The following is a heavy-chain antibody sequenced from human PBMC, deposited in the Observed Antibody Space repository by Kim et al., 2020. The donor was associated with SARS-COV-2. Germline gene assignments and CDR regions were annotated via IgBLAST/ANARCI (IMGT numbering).Heavy chain of an antibody. CDR2: IYSTGHT. CDR1: GGSISSAGDY. V-gene: IGHV4-31*03. D-gene: IGHD2-21*01. CDR3: ARRSAGAYFDY. Sequence: SETLSLTCTVSGGSISSAGDYWTWIRQLPGRDLQWIGYIYSTGHTYYNSSRQSRAIISIDTSRNQFSLELTSVTAADTAVYYCARRSAGAYFDYWGQGALVTVSS. J-gene: IGHJ4*02.